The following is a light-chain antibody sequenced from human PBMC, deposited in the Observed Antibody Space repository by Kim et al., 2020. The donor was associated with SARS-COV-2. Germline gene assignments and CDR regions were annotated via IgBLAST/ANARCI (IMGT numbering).Light chain of an antibody. CDR3: QQYGSSVYT. J-gene: IGKJ2*01. CDR1: QSVTSSY. Sequence: LTPGGRATLPCRASQSVTSSYLAWYQQKPGQAPRLLIYGASSRATGIPDRFSGSGSGTDFTLTISRLEPEDFAVYYCQQYGSSVYTFGQGTKLEI. CDR2: GAS. V-gene: IGKV3-20*01.